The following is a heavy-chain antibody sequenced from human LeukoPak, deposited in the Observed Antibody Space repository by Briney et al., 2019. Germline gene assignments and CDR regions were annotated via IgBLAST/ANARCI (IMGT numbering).Heavy chain of an antibody. CDR3: ARDFGTAASFFEDAFDI. D-gene: IGHD2-2*01. CDR2: IKQDGSEN. CDR1: GFTFSSYW. Sequence: GGSLRLSCAASGFTFSSYWMSWVRQAPGKGLEWVANIKQDGSENYYVDSVKGRFTISRDNAKNSLYLQMNSLRAEDTAVYYCARDFGTAASFFEDAFDIWGQGTMVTVSS. V-gene: IGHV3-7*01. J-gene: IGHJ3*02.